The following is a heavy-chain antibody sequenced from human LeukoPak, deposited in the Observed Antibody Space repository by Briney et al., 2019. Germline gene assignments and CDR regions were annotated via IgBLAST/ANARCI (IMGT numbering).Heavy chain of an antibody. CDR1: GGSISSGGYY. D-gene: IGHD3-10*01. Sequence: SQTLSLTCTVSGGSISSGGYYWSWIRQPPGKGLEWIGEINHSGSTNYNPSLKSRVTISVDTSKNQFSLKLSSVTAADTAVYYCVLYYYGSGLNSLFDYWGQGTLVTVSS. CDR3: VLYYYGSGLNSLFDY. CDR2: INHSGST. J-gene: IGHJ4*02. V-gene: IGHV4-30-2*01.